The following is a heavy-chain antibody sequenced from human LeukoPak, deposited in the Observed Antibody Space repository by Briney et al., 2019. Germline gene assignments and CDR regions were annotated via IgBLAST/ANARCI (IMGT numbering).Heavy chain of an antibody. CDR1: GFSLSTSGVG. CDR3: AHVPYDILTRTATY. Sequence: SLPTPLKPTQTLTVTCTFAGFSLSTSGVGVGWIRQPPGKALKWLALIYWNDYKRDSPSLKSRLTITKDTSKNQVVLTMTNMDPVDTATYYCAHVPYDILTRTATYWGQGTLVTVSS. V-gene: IGHV2-5*01. CDR2: IYWNDYK. D-gene: IGHD3-9*01. J-gene: IGHJ4*02.